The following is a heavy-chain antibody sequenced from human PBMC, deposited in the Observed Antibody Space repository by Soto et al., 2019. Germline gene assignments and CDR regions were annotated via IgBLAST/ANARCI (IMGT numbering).Heavy chain of an antibody. CDR1: GFTFSSYG. J-gene: IGHJ4*02. CDR3: AKEYSTSYLDY. D-gene: IGHD6-6*01. Sequence: PGGSLRLSCAASGFTFSSYGMHWVRQAPGKGLEWVAVISYDGSNKYYADSVKGRFTISRDTSKNTLYLQMNSLRAEDTAVYYCAKEYSTSYLDYWGQGALVTVSS. CDR2: ISYDGSNK. V-gene: IGHV3-30*18.